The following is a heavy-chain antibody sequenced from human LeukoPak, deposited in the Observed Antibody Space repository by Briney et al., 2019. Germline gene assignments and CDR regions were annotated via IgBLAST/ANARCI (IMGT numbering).Heavy chain of an antibody. CDR2: IPYDGSNK. Sequence: GGSLRLSCAASGFVVSSNHMNWVRQAPGEGLEWVAVIPYDGSNKYYADSVKGRFTISRDNSKNTLYLQMNSLRAEDTAVYYCAKVGGSGSYPQYYFDYWGQGTLVTVSS. V-gene: IGHV3-30*18. CDR3: AKVGGSGSYPQYYFDY. CDR1: GFVVSSNH. J-gene: IGHJ4*02. D-gene: IGHD3-10*01.